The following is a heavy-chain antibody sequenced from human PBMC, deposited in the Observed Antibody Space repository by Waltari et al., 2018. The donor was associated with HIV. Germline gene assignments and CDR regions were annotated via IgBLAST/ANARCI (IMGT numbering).Heavy chain of an antibody. CDR2: ISGSGSSP. CDR1: GFIFRSYA. Sequence: EVQLLESGGGLVQPGGSLRLSCAASGFIFRSYAMPWVRQAPGKGLEWVSSISGSGSSPYFADSVKGRFTISRDNSKNTLYLQMNSLRAEDTAVYYCAREGSFSSSGSFGDYWGQGTLVTVSS. D-gene: IGHD1-26*01. J-gene: IGHJ4*02. CDR3: AREGSFSSSGSFGDY. V-gene: IGHV3-23*01.